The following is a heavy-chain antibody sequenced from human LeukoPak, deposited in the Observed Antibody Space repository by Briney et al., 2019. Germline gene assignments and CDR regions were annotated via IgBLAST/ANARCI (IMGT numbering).Heavy chain of an antibody. CDR1: GFTFSSYL. D-gene: IGHD2-15*01. CDR3: ARIAWDAFDI. J-gene: IGHJ3*02. V-gene: IGHV3-74*01. CDR2: LNNDGSST. Sequence: GGSLRLSCAASGFTFSSYLMHWVRQAPGKGLVWVSRLNNDGSSTNYADSVKGRFTISRDNAKNTLYLQMTSLRAEDTAVYYCARIAWDAFDIWGQGTMVTVSS.